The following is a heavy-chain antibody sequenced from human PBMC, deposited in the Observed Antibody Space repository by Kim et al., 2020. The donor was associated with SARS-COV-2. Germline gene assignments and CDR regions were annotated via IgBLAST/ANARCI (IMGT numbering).Heavy chain of an antibody. D-gene: IGHD6-19*01. CDR1: GGSISSYY. V-gene: IGHV4-59*01. CDR3: ARDGAVAGNEDGWFDP. Sequence: SETLSLTCTVSGGSISSYYWSWIRQPPGKGLEWIGYIYYSGSTNYNPSLKSRVTISVDTSKNQFSLKLSSVTAADTAVYYCARDGAVAGNEDGWFDPWGQGTLVTVSS. CDR2: IYYSGST. J-gene: IGHJ5*02.